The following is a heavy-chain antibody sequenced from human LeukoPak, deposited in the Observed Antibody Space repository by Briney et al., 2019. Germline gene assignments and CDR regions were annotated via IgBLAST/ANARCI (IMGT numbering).Heavy chain of an antibody. J-gene: IGHJ4*02. V-gene: IGHV3-7*01. CDR2: IKQDGSEK. CDR3: ARDSKDLYYTAMVKTDY. Sequence: GGSLRLSCAASGFTFSSYWMSWVRQAPGKGLEWVANIKQDGSEKYYVDSVKGRFTISRDNAKNSLYLQMNSLRAEDTAVYYCARDSKDLYYTAMVKTDYWGQGTLVTVSS. CDR1: GFTFSSYW. D-gene: IGHD5-18*01.